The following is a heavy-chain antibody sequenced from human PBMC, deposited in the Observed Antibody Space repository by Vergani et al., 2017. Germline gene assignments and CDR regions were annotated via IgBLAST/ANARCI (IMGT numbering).Heavy chain of an antibody. D-gene: IGHD3-3*01. Sequence: EVQLVESGGGLVQPGRSLRLSCAASGFTFDDYAMHWVRQAPGKGLEWVSGISWNSGSIGYADSVKGRFTISRDNAKNSLYLQMNSLRAEDTAVYYCAKGSGPPTIFGVVIYYFDYWGQGTLVTVSS. CDR2: ISWNSGSI. CDR1: GFTFDDYA. CDR3: AKGSGPPTIFGVVIYYFDY. J-gene: IGHJ4*02. V-gene: IGHV3-9*01.